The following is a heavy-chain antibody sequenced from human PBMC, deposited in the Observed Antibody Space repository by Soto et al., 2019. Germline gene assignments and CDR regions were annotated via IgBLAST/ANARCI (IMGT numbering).Heavy chain of an antibody. CDR2: INHSGST. J-gene: IGHJ3*02. V-gene: IGHV4-34*01. Sequence: SETLSLTCAVYGGSFSGYYWSWIRQPPGKGLEWIGEINHSGSTNYNPSLKSRVTISVDTSKNQFSLKLSSVTAADTAVYYCARGVPYYDILTGYYKSRGAFDIWGQGTMVTVSS. CDR3: ARGVPYYDILTGYYKSRGAFDI. CDR1: GGSFSGYY. D-gene: IGHD3-9*01.